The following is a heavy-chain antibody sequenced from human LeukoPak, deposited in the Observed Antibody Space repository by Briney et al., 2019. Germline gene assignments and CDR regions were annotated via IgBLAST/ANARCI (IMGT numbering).Heavy chain of an antibody. Sequence: SETLSLTCAVSGGSISSSNWWSWVRQPPGKGLEWIGYIYYSGSTYYNPSLKSRLTISGDTSKNQFSLRLSSVTAADTAVYYCARGTWSSSIDYWGQGTLVTVSS. CDR1: GGSISSSNW. D-gene: IGHD6-6*01. V-gene: IGHV4-30-4*01. J-gene: IGHJ4*02. CDR2: IYYSGST. CDR3: ARGTWSSSIDY.